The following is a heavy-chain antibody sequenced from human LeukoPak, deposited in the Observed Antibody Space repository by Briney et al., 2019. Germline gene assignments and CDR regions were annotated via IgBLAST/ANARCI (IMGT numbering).Heavy chain of an antibody. CDR2: IYTSGST. CDR1: GGSISSGSYY. Sequence: PSGTLSLTCTVSGGSISSGSYYWSWIRQPAGKGLEWIGRIYTSGSTNYNPSLKSRVTISVDTSKNQFSLKLSSVTAADTAVYYCARDRDSSSWSWWFDPWGQGTLVTVSS. D-gene: IGHD6-13*01. V-gene: IGHV4-61*02. J-gene: IGHJ5*02. CDR3: ARDRDSSSWSWWFDP.